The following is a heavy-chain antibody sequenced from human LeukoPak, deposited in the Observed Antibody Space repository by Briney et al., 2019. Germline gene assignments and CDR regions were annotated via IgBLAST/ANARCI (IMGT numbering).Heavy chain of an antibody. V-gene: IGHV4-34*01. CDR1: GGSFSGYC. CDR2: INHSGST. D-gene: IGHD6-6*01. J-gene: IGHJ4*02. Sequence: SETLSLTCAVYGGSFSGYCWSWIRQPPGKGLEWIGEINHSGSTNYNPSLKSRVTISVDTSKNQFSLKLSSVTAADTAVYYCARGQRIAARPMAYWGQGTLVTVSS. CDR3: ARGQRIAARPMAY.